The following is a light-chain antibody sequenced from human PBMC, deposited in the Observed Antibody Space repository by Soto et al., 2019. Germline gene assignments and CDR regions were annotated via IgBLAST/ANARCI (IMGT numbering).Light chain of an antibody. CDR1: QSVSGY. Sequence: DIQMTQSPSSLSASVGDRVTITCRASQSVSGYLNWYQQKPGKAPKLLIYAASNLQSGVPSRFSGSGSGTDFTLTISSLQPEDFATYYCQQSYNTPQTFGQGTKVEIK. CDR3: QQSYNTPQT. V-gene: IGKV1-39*01. CDR2: AAS. J-gene: IGKJ1*01.